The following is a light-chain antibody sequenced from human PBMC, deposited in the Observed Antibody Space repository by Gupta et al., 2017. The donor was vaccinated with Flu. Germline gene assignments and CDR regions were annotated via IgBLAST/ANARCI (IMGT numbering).Light chain of an antibody. CDR1: QSLLHSDGRDY. J-gene: IGKJ1*01. V-gene: IGKV2-29*03. Sequence: EIVMTQTPLSLSVTPGQPASISCKSSQSLLHSDGRDYLYWYLQRPGQAPQLLIYEVSNRFSAVPDRFSGSGSGTDFTLKISGVEAEDVGVYYCMQATHFPRAFGQGTRVEIK. CDR2: EVS. CDR3: MQATHFPRA.